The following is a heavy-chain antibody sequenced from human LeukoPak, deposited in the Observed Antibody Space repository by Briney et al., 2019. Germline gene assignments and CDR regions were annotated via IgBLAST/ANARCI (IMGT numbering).Heavy chain of an antibody. CDR3: AKDGALLWFGELLRNDAFDI. V-gene: IGHV3-23*01. D-gene: IGHD3-10*01. CDR1: GFTFRSYG. CDR2: ISGSGGSI. J-gene: IGHJ3*02. Sequence: GGSLRLSCAAAGFTFRSYGMSWVRQAPGKGLEWVSLISGSGGSIHYADSVKGRFTISRDNSKNTLYLQMNSLRAEDTAVYYCAKDGALLWFGELLRNDAFDIWGQGTMVTVSS.